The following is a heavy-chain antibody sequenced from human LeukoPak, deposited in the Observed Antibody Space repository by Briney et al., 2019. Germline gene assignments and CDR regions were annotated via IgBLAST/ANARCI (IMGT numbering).Heavy chain of an antibody. Sequence: PGGSLRLSCAASGFTFSSYSMNWVRQAPGKGLEWVSSISSSSSYIYYADSVKGRFTISRDNAKNSLYLQMNSLRAEDTALYYCAKASDYIWGSYLDYWGQGTLVTVSS. CDR2: ISSSSSYI. CDR1: GFTFSSYS. CDR3: AKASDYIWGSYLDY. J-gene: IGHJ4*02. D-gene: IGHD3-16*01. V-gene: IGHV3-21*04.